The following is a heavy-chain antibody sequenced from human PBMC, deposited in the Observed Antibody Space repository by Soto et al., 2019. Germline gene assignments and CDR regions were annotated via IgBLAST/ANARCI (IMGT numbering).Heavy chain of an antibody. CDR2: IKQDGSEK. CDR3: AKTPMRAVVIDAFDI. D-gene: IGHD3-22*01. CDR1: GITFSSHL. V-gene: IGHV3-7*05. J-gene: IGHJ3*02. Sequence: WGAPKLSLAAPGITFSSHLMSWVRPAPGKGLEWVANIKQDGSEKRYLDSVKGRFTISRDNSKNTLYLQMNSLRAEDTAVFYCAKTPMRAVVIDAFDIWGKGTMVTVSS.